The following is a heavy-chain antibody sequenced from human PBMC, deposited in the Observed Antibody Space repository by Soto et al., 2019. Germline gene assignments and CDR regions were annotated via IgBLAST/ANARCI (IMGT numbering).Heavy chain of an antibody. D-gene: IGHD3-10*01. J-gene: IGHJ4*02. CDR1: GASISSSSYY. V-gene: IGHV4-39*01. Sequence: SETLSLTCAVSGASISSSSYYWAWIRQPPGKGLEWIGSMSYSGSTYYNPSLKSRVTISVDKSETQFSLKLSSVTATDTAVYYCARHRTYYYGSGSYSWSKFDYWGQGALVTVSS. CDR2: MSYSGST. CDR3: ARHRTYYYGSGSYSWSKFDY.